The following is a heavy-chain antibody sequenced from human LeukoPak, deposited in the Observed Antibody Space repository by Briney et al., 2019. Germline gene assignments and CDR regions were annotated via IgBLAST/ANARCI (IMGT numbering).Heavy chain of an antibody. CDR2: INPNSGGT. D-gene: IGHD6-19*01. CDR1: GYTFTGYY. V-gene: IGHV1-2*02. CDR3: ARDRAVATNDAFDI. J-gene: IGHJ3*02. Sequence: ASVKVSCKASGYTFTGYYMHWVRQAPGQGLEWMGWINPNSGGTNYAQKFQGRVTMTRDTSISTAYMELSSLRSGDTAVYYCARDRAVATNDAFDIWGQGTMVTVSS.